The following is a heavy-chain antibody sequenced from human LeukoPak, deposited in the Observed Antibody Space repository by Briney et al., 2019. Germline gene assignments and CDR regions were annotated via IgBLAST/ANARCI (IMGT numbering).Heavy chain of an antibody. D-gene: IGHD3-22*01. CDR1: GFTFSSYT. CDR2: IKQDGSEK. CDR3: ARGLGGSSGLSPYYYYYYMDV. V-gene: IGHV3-7*01. Sequence: GRSLRLSCAASGFTFSSYTMHWVRQAPGKGLEWVANIKQDGSEKYYVDSVKGRFTISRDNAKNSLYLQMNSLRAEDTAVYYCARGLGGSSGLSPYYYYYYMDVWGKGTTVTVSS. J-gene: IGHJ6*03.